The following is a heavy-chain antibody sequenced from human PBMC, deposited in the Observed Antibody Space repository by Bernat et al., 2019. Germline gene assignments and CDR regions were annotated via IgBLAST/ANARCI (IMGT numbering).Heavy chain of an antibody. V-gene: IGHV1-69*01. CDR2: IIPIFGTA. J-gene: IGHJ4*02. Sequence: QVQLVQSGAEVKKPGSSVKVSCKASGGTFSSYAISWVRQAPGQGLEWMGGIIPIFGTANYAQKFQGRGTITADESTSTAYMELSSLRSEDTAVYYCAGEATRYYYDSSGCFDYWGQGTLVTVSS. D-gene: IGHD3-22*01. CDR1: GGTFSSYA. CDR3: AGEATRYYYDSSGCFDY.